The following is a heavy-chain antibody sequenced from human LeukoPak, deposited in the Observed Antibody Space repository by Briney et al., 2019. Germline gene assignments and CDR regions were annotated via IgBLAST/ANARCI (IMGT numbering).Heavy chain of an antibody. CDR2: INSDGSST. CDR3: ARDLENYYGSAGKDI. D-gene: IGHD3-10*01. V-gene: IGHV3-74*01. CDR1: GFTFSSYW. Sequence: GGSLRLSCAASGFTFSSYWMHWVRQAPGKGLVWVSRINSDGSSTSYADSVEGRFTISRDNAKNTLYLQMNSLRAEDTAVYYCARDLENYYGSAGKDIWGQGTMVTVSS. J-gene: IGHJ3*02.